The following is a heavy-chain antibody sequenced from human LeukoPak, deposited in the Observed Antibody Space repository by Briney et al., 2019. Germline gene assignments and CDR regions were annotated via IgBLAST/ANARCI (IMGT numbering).Heavy chain of an antibody. V-gene: IGHV1-18*01. CDR1: GYTFTSYG. D-gene: IGHD6-6*01. Sequence: AASVKVSCKASGYTFTSYGISWVRQAPGQGLEWMGWISAYNGNTNYAQKLQGRVTMTTDTSTSTAYMELRSLRSEDTAVYYCASPSSSSNYFDYWGQGTLVTVSS. CDR2: ISAYNGNT. CDR3: ASPSSSSNYFDY. J-gene: IGHJ4*02.